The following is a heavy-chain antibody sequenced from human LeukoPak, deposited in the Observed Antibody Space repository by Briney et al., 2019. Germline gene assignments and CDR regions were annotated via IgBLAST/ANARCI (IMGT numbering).Heavy chain of an antibody. Sequence: GGSLRLSCAASGFTVSSNYMSWVRQAPGKGLEWVSVIYSGGSTYYVASVEGRFTISRDNSRNTLYLQMNSLGAEDTAVYYCARVLLHYGSGSYNYYLDYWGQGTLVTVSS. D-gene: IGHD3-10*01. CDR2: IYSGGST. J-gene: IGHJ4*02. CDR3: ARVLLHYGSGSYNYYLDY. CDR1: GFTVSSNY. V-gene: IGHV3-53*01.